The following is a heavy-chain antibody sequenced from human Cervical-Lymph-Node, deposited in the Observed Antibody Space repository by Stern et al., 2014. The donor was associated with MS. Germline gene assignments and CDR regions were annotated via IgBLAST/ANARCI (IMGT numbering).Heavy chain of an antibody. CDR3: ARDCGGDCYSGFDS. CDR1: GFSFSSYS. D-gene: IGHD2-21*02. CDR2: ISSVSDDM. Sequence: EVQLVESGGGLVKPGGSLRLSCAASGFSFSSYSMNWVRQAPGKGLEWVSSISSVSDDMYYADSMKGRLTISRDDAKNSLYLLMNSLRAEDTAVYYCARDCGGDCYSGFDSWGQGTLVSVSS. J-gene: IGHJ4*02. V-gene: IGHV3-21*01.